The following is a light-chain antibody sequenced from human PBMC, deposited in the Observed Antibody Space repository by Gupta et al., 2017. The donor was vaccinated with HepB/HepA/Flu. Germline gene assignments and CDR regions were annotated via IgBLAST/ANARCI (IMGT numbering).Light chain of an antibody. V-gene: IGKV3-20*01. CDR1: QIVNNNY. J-gene: IGKJ4*01. CDR3: QQYRHSRT. Sequence: IELTQSQGTLSLSPGERATLSCRASQIVNNNYLAWYQQKPGQAPRLIIYGASSRASGTPDRFSGSGAGKDFTLTSNRLEHEDFAVYCWQQYRHSRTFGGGTRVEI. CDR2: GAS.